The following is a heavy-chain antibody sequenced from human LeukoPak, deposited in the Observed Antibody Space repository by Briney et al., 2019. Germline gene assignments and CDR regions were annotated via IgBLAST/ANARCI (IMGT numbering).Heavy chain of an antibody. CDR3: ARQTGSGLFILP. J-gene: IGHJ4*02. Sequence: SETLSLTCTVSGVSISSSNSYWGWIRQPPGKGLEWIGSIYYSGNTYYNASLKSQVSISIDTSKNQFSLKLTSVTAADTAAYYCARQTGSGLFILPGGQGTLVTVSS. CDR2: IYYSGNT. CDR1: GVSISSSNSY. D-gene: IGHD3/OR15-3a*01. V-gene: IGHV4-39*01.